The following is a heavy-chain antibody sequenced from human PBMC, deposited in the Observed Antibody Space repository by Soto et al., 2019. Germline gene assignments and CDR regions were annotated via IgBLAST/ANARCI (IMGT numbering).Heavy chain of an antibody. V-gene: IGHV4-39*02. CDR2: IFSSGSA. Sequence: SETLSLTCSVSGGSISSGPYYWGWIRQPPGRGLAWIGGIFSSGSASYNSSLQSRVTIFVDTSKNPFSLKLSSVTAADTAVYYCARDCICGGQPYGMDVWGQGTTVTVSS. CDR1: GGSISSGPYY. D-gene: IGHD2-15*01. J-gene: IGHJ6*02. CDR3: ARDCICGGQPYGMDV.